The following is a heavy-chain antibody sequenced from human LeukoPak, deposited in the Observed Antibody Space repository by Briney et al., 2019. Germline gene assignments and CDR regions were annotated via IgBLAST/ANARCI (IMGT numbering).Heavy chain of an antibody. Sequence: SETLSLTCAVYGGSFSGDFWSWIRQSPGKGLEWIGEINHSGSTNYNPSLKSRVTISVDTSKNQFSLKLSSVTAADTAVYYCARDSSGYGYWGQGTLVTVSS. D-gene: IGHD6-19*01. CDR1: GGSFSGDF. CDR3: ARDSSGYGY. J-gene: IGHJ4*02. V-gene: IGHV4-34*01. CDR2: INHSGST.